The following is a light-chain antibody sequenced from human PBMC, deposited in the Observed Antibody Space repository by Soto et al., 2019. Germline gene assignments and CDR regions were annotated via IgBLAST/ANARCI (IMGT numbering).Light chain of an antibody. CDR3: CSYAGSYTFVV. J-gene: IGLJ2*01. CDR1: SSDVGGYNY. CDR2: DVS. V-gene: IGLV2-11*01. Sequence: QSALTQSASVSGSPGQSITISCTGTSSDVGGYNYVSWYQQHPGKAPKLMIYDVSKRPSGVPDRFSGSKSGNTASLTISGLQAEDEADYYCCSYAGSYTFVVFGGGTKVTVL.